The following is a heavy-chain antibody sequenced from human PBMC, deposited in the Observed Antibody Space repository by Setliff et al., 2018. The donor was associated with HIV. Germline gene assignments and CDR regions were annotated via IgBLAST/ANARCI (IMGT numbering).Heavy chain of an antibody. Sequence: PSETLSLTCSVSGGSLSSGSHYCTWLRQPAGKGLEWIGNIYYSGSTYYNPSLKRRVTISVDASKNQFSLKLSSVTDADTAVYYCATKGAEWELPDMIFDYWGQGTLVTVSS. V-gene: IGHV4-39*01. CDR3: ATKGAEWELPDMIFDY. D-gene: IGHD1-26*01. CDR2: IYYSGST. CDR1: GGSLSSGSHY. J-gene: IGHJ4*02.